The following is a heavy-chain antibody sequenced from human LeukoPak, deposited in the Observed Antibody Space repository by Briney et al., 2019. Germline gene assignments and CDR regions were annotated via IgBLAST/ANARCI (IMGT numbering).Heavy chain of an antibody. CDR1: GFTFSDSY. D-gene: IGHD2-2*01. J-gene: IGHJ6*03. CDR2: ISGSGTTI. V-gene: IGHV3-11*01. Sequence: GGSLGLSCAASGFTFSDSYMSWIRQAPGKGLEWVSYISGSGTTIYYADSVKGRFTISRDNAKNSLYLQMNGLRAEDTAVYYCAREVSYQQRSYNIDVWGKGTTVTVSS. CDR3: AREVSYQQRSYNIDV.